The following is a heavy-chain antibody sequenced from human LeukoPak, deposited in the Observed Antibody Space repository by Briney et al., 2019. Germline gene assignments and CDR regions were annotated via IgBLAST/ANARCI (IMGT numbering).Heavy chain of an antibody. J-gene: IGHJ4*01. Sequence: GGSLRLSCAASGFIFSTYGMHWVRQAPGKGLEWVAYISYDGSRKNYADSVKGRFTISRDNSKNTLFLQMNSLKAEDTAVYYCAKKLIGNVDYFDYWGRGTLVTVSS. D-gene: IGHD3-22*01. CDR3: AKKLIGNVDYFDY. CDR1: GFIFSTYG. CDR2: ISYDGSRK. V-gene: IGHV3-30*02.